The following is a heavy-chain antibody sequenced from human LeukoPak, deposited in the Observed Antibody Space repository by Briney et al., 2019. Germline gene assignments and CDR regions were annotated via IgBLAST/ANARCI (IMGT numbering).Heavy chain of an antibody. CDR2: ISSSGST. J-gene: IGHJ3*02. CDR3: ARGAYSYDSSGAFDI. Sequence: SQTLSLTCTVSGDSISSGDYYWSWIRRPAGKGLEWIGRISSSGSTNYNPSLKSRVTISVDTSKNQFSLKLSSVTAADTAVYFCARGAYSYDSSGAFDIWGQGTMVTVSS. D-gene: IGHD3-22*01. CDR1: GDSISSGDYY. V-gene: IGHV4-61*02.